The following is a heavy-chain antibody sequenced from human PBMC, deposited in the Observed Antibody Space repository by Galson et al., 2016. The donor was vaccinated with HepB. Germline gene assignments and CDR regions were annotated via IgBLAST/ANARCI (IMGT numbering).Heavy chain of an antibody. V-gene: IGHV5-51*01. CDR1: GYTFSDYW. Sequence: QSGAEVKKPGESLRISCKGSGYTFSDYWIGWVRQMPGKGLEWMGAIYPGDSDIKYRPSFQGQVTISADKSTSTAYLQWSSLKASDTAIHYCAAAGISGHYYFDFWGQGTLVTVSS. D-gene: IGHD6-13*01. CDR2: IYPGDSDI. J-gene: IGHJ4*02. CDR3: AAAGISGHYYFDF.